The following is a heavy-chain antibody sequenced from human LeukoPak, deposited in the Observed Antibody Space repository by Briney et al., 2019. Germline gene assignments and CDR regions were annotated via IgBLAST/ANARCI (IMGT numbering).Heavy chain of an antibody. J-gene: IGHJ5*02. D-gene: IGHD3-9*01. CDR3: ARGLTYYDILTGYYIKWFDP. CDR1: GGSISSGGYS. CDR2: IYHSGST. Sequence: SETLSLTCAVSGGSISSGGYSWSWIRQPPGKGLEWIGYIYHSGSTYYNPSLKSRVTISVDRSKNQFSLKLSSVTAADTAVYYCARGLTYYDILTGYYIKWFDPWGQGTLVTVSS. V-gene: IGHV4-30-2*01.